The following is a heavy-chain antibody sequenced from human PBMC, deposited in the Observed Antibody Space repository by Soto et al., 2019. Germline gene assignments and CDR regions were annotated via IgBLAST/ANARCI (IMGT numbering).Heavy chain of an antibody. V-gene: IGHV4-61*01. J-gene: IGHJ4*02. Sequence: QVQLQESGPGLVKPSETLSLTCTVSGGSVSSGSYYWSWIRQPPGKGLEWIGYIYYSGSTNYNPSPKSQVPISVDTSKNQSSLKLSSVTSADTAVYYCARDGRRDGYQRPCDYWGQGTLVTVSS. D-gene: IGHD5-12*01. CDR1: GGSVSSGSYY. CDR3: ARDGRRDGYQRPCDY. CDR2: IYYSGST.